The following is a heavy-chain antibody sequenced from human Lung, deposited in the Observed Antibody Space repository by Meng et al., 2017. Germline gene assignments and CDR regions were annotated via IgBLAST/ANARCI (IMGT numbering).Heavy chain of an antibody. CDR2: INTNTGNP. V-gene: IGHV7-4-1*02. Sequence: QLQLVQSGSDLKKPGASVKVSCKASGYTLTSYAMNWVRQAPGQGLEWMGWINTNTGNPTYAQGFTGRFVFSLDTSVSTAYLQISSLKAEDTAVYYCASGWFGELFGYFDLWGRGTLVTVSS. CDR1: GYTLTSYA. CDR3: ASGWFGELFGYFDL. D-gene: IGHD3-10*01. J-gene: IGHJ2*01.